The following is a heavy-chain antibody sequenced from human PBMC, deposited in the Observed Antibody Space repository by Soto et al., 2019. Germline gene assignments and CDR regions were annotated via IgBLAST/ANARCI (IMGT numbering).Heavy chain of an antibody. CDR2: ISYDGSNK. V-gene: IGHV3-30-3*01. J-gene: IGHJ6*02. Sequence: GGSLRLSCAASGFTFSSYAMHWVRQAPGKGLEWVAVISYDGSNKYYADSVKGRFTISRDNSKNTLYLQMNSLRAEDTAVYYCAREGDILTGYLYGMDVWGQGTTVTVSS. D-gene: IGHD3-9*01. CDR3: AREGDILTGYLYGMDV. CDR1: GFTFSSYA.